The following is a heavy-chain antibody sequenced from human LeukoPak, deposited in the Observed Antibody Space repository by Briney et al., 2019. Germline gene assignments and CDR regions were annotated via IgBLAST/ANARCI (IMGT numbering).Heavy chain of an antibody. CDR2: ISGSGGST. J-gene: IGHJ5*02. CDR1: GFTFSSYA. Sequence: GGSLRLSCAASGFTFSSYAMSWVRQAPEKGLEWVSAISGSGGSTYYADSVKGRFTISRDNSKNTLYLQMNSLRAEDTAVYYCAKTPSGYGWFDPWGQGTLVTVSS. V-gene: IGHV3-23*01. CDR3: AKTPSGYGWFDP. D-gene: IGHD3-3*01.